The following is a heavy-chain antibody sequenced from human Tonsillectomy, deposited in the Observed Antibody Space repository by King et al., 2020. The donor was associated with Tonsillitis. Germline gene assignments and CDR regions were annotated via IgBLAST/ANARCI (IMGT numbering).Heavy chain of an antibody. J-gene: IGHJ6*02. CDR2: INHSGST. D-gene: IGHD3-3*01. CDR1: GGSFSGYY. Sequence: VQLQQWGAGLLKPSETLSLTCAVYGGSFSGYYWSWIRQPPGKGLEWIWEINHSGSTNYNPSLKSRVTISVDMSKNQFSLKLSSVTAAYTAVYYCASSIGDFWSGSYRTNYYYGMDVWGQGTTVTVSS. V-gene: IGHV4-34*01. CDR3: ASSIGDFWSGSYRTNYYYGMDV.